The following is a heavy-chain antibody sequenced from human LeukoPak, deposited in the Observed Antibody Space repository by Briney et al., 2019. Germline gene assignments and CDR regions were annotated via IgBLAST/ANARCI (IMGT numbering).Heavy chain of an antibody. J-gene: IGHJ3*02. V-gene: IGHV3-30*18. CDR3: AKGSSHLDTAMANAFDI. D-gene: IGHD5-18*01. CDR1: GFTFSSYG. CDR2: ISYDGSNK. Sequence: QPGRSLRLSCAASGFTFSSYGMHWVRQAPGKGLEWVAVISYDGSNKYYADSVKGRFTISRDNSKNTLYMQMNSLRAEDTAVYYCAKGSSHLDTAMANAFDIWGQGTMATVSS.